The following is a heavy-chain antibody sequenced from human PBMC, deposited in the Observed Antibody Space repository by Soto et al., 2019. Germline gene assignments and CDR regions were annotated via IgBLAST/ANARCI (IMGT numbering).Heavy chain of an antibody. D-gene: IGHD5-18*01. CDR1: GYTFTSYG. V-gene: IGHV1-18*01. Sequence: ASVKVSCKASGYTFTSYGISWVRQAPGQGLEWMGWISAYNGNTNYAQKLQGRVTMTTDTSTSTAYMELRSLRSDDTAVYYCAKDRAYSSGHELFDYRGPGTLVTVSS. CDR3: AKDRAYSSGHELFDY. J-gene: IGHJ4*02. CDR2: ISAYNGNT.